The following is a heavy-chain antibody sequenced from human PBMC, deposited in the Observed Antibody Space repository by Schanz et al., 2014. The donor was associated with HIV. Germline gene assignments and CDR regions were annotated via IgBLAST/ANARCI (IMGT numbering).Heavy chain of an antibody. J-gene: IGHJ3*02. CDR2: ISAYNGNT. CDR3: ARAERTVHDAFDI. CDR1: GYTFISYG. D-gene: IGHD1-1*01. V-gene: IGHV1-18*01. Sequence: QVHLVQSGAEVKKPGASVKVSCKASGYTFISYGITWVRQAPGQGLEWMGWISAYNGNTNYAQKVQGRVTMTTDTSTSTAFMELRSLTSDDTAVYYCARAERTVHDAFDIWGQGTMVTVSS.